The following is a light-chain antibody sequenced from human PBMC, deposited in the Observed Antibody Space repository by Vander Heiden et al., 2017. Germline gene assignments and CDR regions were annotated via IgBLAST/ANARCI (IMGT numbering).Light chain of an antibody. CDR3: QAWDSSTVV. Sequence: SYELTEPPQVPVSSGPTASITCSDDKLGDKYACWYQQKPGQSPVLVIYQDSKRPSGIPERFSGSNSGNTATLTISGTQAMDEADYYCQAWDSSTVVFGGGTKLTVL. J-gene: IGLJ2*01. CDR2: QDS. V-gene: IGLV3-1*01. CDR1: KLGDKY.